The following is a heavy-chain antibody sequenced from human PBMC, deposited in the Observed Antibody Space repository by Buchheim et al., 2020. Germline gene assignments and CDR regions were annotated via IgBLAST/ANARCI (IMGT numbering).Heavy chain of an antibody. J-gene: IGHJ5*02. CDR3: ARAELVGNWFDP. CDR1: GGSFSGYY. CDR2: INHSGST. D-gene: IGHD6-6*01. Sequence: QVQLQQWGAGLLKPSETLSLTCAVYGGSFSGYYWSWIRQPPGKGLEWIGEINHSGSTNYNPSLKSLVTISVDTSKKQLSLKLSSVTAADTAVYYCARAELVGNWFDPWGQGTL. V-gene: IGHV4-34*01.